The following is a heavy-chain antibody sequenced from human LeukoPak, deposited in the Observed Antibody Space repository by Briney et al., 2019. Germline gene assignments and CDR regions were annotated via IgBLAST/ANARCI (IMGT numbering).Heavy chain of an antibody. J-gene: IGHJ6*02. Sequence: GGSLRLSCAASGFTFSSYEMNWVRQAPGKGLEWVSYISSSGSTIYYADSVKGRFTISRDNAKNSLYLQMNSLRAEDTAVYYCAREGGGYCSGGSCYAYYYYGMDVWGQGTTVTVSS. CDR3: AREGGGYCSGGSCYAYYYYGMDV. V-gene: IGHV3-48*03. CDR2: ISSSGSTI. D-gene: IGHD2-15*01. CDR1: GFTFSSYE.